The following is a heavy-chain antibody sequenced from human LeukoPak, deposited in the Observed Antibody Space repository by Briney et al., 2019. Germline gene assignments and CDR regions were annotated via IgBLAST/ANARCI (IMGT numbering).Heavy chain of an antibody. J-gene: IGHJ4*02. CDR3: ARDRGYCSGGSCYSDY. D-gene: IGHD2-15*01. CDR2: IYTSGST. CDR1: GGSISSHY. V-gene: IGHV4-4*07. Sequence: SETLSLTCTVSGGSISSHYWSWIRQPAGKGLEWIGRIYTSGSTNYNPSLKSRVTMSVDTSKNQFSLKLSSVTAADTAVYYCARDRGYCSGGSCYSDYWGQGTLVTVSS.